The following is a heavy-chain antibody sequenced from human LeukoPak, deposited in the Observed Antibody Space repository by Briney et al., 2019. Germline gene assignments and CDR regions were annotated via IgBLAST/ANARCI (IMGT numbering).Heavy chain of an antibody. J-gene: IGHJ4*02. CDR3: ASGYDSSGSKGYFDY. CDR2: ISWNSGSI. D-gene: IGHD3-22*01. V-gene: IGHV3-9*01. Sequence: GGSLRLSCAASGFTFNDYAMHWVRQAPGKGLEWISCISWNSGSIDYADSVKGRFTISRDNAKNSLYLQMNSLRAEDTALYYCASGYDSSGSKGYFDYWGQGTLVTVSS. CDR1: GFTFNDYA.